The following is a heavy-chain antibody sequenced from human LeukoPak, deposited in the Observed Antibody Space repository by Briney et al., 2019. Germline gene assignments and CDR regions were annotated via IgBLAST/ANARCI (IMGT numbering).Heavy chain of an antibody. CDR1: GGTFISYA. D-gene: IGHD5-18*01. CDR2: IIPIFGTA. Sequence: SVKVSCKASGGTFISYAISWVRQAPGQGLEWMGGIIPIFGTANYAQKFQGRVTITADESTSTAYMELSSLRSEDTAVYYSARRGLDWSSYGYGYYFDYWGQGTLVTVST. J-gene: IGHJ4*02. CDR3: ARRGLDWSSYGYGYYFDY. V-gene: IGHV1-69*13.